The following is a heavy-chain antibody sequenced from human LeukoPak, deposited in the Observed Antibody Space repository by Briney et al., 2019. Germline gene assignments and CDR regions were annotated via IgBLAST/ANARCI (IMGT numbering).Heavy chain of an antibody. CDR2: TFPGGST. V-gene: IGHV3-53*01. D-gene: IGHD5-12*01. J-gene: IGHJ4*02. CDR1: GLSVSSSY. Sequence: GGSLRLSCAASGLSVSSSYMSWVRQAPGKGLEWVSNTFPGGSTYSADSVKGRFTISRDNSKNTLYLQMNSLRAEDTAVYYCAKDRGYSGYEGSSFDYWGQGTLVTVSS. CDR3: AKDRGYSGYEGSSFDY.